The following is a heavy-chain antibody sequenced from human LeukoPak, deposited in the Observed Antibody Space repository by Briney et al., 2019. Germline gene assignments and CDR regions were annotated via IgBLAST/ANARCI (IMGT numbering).Heavy chain of an antibody. CDR2: INHSGST. J-gene: IGHJ3*02. D-gene: IGHD6-19*01. CDR3: ARVVSPRIGQYSSGRNDI. CDR1: GGSFSGYY. V-gene: IGHV4-34*01. Sequence: SETLSLTCAVYGGSFSGYYWSWIRQPPGKGLEWIGEINHSGSTNYNPSLKSRVTISVDTSKNQFSLKLSSVTAADTAVYYCARVVSPRIGQYSSGRNDIWGQGTMVTVSS.